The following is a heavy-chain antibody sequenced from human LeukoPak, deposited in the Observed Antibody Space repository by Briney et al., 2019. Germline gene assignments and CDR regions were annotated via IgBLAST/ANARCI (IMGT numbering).Heavy chain of an antibody. CDR1: GFTFVDYT. Sequence: GGSLRLSCAASGFTFVDYTMHWVRQAPGKGLEWVSLISWDGGSTYYADSVKGRFTISRDNSKNSLYLQMNSLRTEDTALYYCAKEGNYYDSSGYPLRGAFDIWGQGTMVTVSS. J-gene: IGHJ3*02. V-gene: IGHV3-43*01. CDR3: AKEGNYYDSSGYPLRGAFDI. CDR2: ISWDGGST. D-gene: IGHD3-22*01.